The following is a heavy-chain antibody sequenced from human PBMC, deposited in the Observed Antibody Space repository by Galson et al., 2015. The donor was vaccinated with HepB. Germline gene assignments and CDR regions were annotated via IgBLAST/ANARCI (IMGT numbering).Heavy chain of an antibody. CDR3: ARINTILYGMDV. CDR1: GGTFSSYA. CDR2: INPSGGST. V-gene: IGHV1-46*01. D-gene: IGHD3-3*01. J-gene: IGHJ6*02. Sequence: SVKVSCKASGGTFSSYAISWVRQAPGQGLEWMGIINPSGGSTSYAQKFQGRVTMTRDTSTSTVYMELSSLRSEDTAVYYCARINTILYGMDVWGQGTTVTVSS.